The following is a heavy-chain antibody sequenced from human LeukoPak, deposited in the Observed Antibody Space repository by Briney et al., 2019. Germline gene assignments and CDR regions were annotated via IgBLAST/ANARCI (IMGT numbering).Heavy chain of an antibody. Sequence: GGSLRLSCAASGFIFSSYAVHWVRQAPGKGLEWVALISYDGSNKYYADSVKGRFTISRDNSKRTLYLQMNSLRAEDTAVYYCATLYGDYGDYFGEGTLVTVSS. CDR3: ATLYGDYGDY. CDR1: GFIFSSYA. V-gene: IGHV3-30*14. D-gene: IGHD4-17*01. CDR2: ISYDGSNK. J-gene: IGHJ4*02.